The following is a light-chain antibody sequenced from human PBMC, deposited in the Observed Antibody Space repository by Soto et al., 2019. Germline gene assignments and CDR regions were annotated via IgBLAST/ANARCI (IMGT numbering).Light chain of an antibody. CDR2: KTT. J-gene: IGLJ1*01. Sequence: QAVVTQQPSLTVSPGGTVTITCVSSTGAVNGGNYLCWIQQKPGQAPRPMIYKTTNKYSWTPARFSGSLFGGKPSLTLSDVQREDEADYCCLIYYGGSGIFGGGTKVTVL. V-gene: IGLV7-43*01. CDR3: LIYYGGSGI. CDR1: TGAVNGGNY.